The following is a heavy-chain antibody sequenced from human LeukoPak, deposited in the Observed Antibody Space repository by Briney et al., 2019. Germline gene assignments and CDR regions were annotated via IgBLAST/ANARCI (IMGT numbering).Heavy chain of an antibody. D-gene: IGHD3-10*01. CDR1: GGSISSYY. CDR3: ARIGTSTMVRDYYMDV. J-gene: IGHJ6*03. V-gene: IGHV4-59*12. Sequence: SETLSLTCTVSGGSISSYYWSWIRQPPGKGLEWIGYIYYSGSTNYNPSLKSRVTISVDTSKNQFSLKLSSVTAADTAVYYCARIGTSTMVRDYYMDVWGKGTTVTVSS. CDR2: IYYSGST.